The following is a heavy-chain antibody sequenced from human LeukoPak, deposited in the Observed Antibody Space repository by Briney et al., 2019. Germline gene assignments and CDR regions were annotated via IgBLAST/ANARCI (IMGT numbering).Heavy chain of an antibody. Sequence: GGSLRLSCAASGFTFSSYAMHWVRQAPGKGLEWVAVISYDGSNKYYADSVKGRFTISRDNSKNTLYLQMNSLRAEDTAVYYCARDGLRDKSLDYWGQGTLVTVSS. CDR3: ARDGLRDKSLDY. CDR2: ISYDGSNK. J-gene: IGHJ4*02. CDR1: GFTFSSYA. D-gene: IGHD4-17*01. V-gene: IGHV3-30-3*01.